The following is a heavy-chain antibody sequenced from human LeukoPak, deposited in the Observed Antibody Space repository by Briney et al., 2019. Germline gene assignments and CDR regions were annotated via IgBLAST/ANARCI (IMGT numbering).Heavy chain of an antibody. CDR2: IYYTGST. V-gene: IGHV4-39*01. J-gene: IGHJ4*02. CDR1: GGSISSSSYY. D-gene: IGHD3-22*01. Sequence: SETLSLTCTVSGGSISSSSYYWGWIRQPPGKGLEWIGTIYYTGSTYYNPSLKSRVTISIDTSKNQFSLRLSSVTAADTAVYFCAGASNYFDILYWGQGTLVTVSS. CDR3: AGASNYFDILY.